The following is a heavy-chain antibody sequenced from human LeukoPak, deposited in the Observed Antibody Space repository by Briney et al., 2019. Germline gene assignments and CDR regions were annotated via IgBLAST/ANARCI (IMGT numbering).Heavy chain of an antibody. CDR3: ARWSRSYYTFFDY. J-gene: IGHJ4*02. V-gene: IGHV4-59*05. CDR1: GGSISSYY. D-gene: IGHD1-26*01. Sequence: SETLSLTCTVSGGSISSYYWSWIRQPPGKGLEWIGSIYYSGSTYYNPSLKSRVTISVDTSKNQFSLKLSPVTAADTAVYYCARWSRSYYTFFDYWGQGTLVTVSS. CDR2: IYYSGST.